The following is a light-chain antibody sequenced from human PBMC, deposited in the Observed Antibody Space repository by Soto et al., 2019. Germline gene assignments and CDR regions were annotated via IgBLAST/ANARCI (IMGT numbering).Light chain of an antibody. CDR3: CSYAGSSTFVV. Sequence: QSALTQPASVCGSPGQSITISCTGNSSDVGSYNLVSWYQQHPGKAPKLMIYEGSKRPSGVSNRFSGSKSGNTASLTISGLQAEDEADYYCCSYAGSSTFVVFGGGTKLTVL. CDR2: EGS. CDR1: SSDVGSYNL. V-gene: IGLV2-23*03. J-gene: IGLJ2*01.